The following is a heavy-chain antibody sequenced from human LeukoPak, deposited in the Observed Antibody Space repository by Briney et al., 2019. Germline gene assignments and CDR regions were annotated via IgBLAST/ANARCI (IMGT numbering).Heavy chain of an antibody. Sequence: SEALSLTCAVYGGSFSGYYWSWIRQPPGKGLEWIGEINHSGSTNYNPSLKSRVTISVDTSKNQFSLKLSSVTAADTAVYYCARGRAGHYDYIWGSYRTTKFFDYWGQGTLVTVSS. J-gene: IGHJ4*02. D-gene: IGHD3-16*02. CDR1: GGSFSGYY. CDR3: ARGRAGHYDYIWGSYRTTKFFDY. V-gene: IGHV4-34*01. CDR2: INHSGST.